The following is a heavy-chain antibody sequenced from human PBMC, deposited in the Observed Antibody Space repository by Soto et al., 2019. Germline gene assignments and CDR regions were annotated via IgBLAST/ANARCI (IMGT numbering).Heavy chain of an antibody. CDR3: ARRAYCSSTSCYVFDY. D-gene: IGHD2-2*01. Sequence: SETLSLTCTVSGGSISSYYWSWIRQPPGKGLEWIGYIYYSGSTNYNPSLKSRVTISVDTSKNQFSLKLSSVTAADTAVYYCARRAYCSSTSCYVFDYWGQGTLVTVSS. J-gene: IGHJ4*02. CDR2: IYYSGST. CDR1: GGSISSYY. V-gene: IGHV4-59*08.